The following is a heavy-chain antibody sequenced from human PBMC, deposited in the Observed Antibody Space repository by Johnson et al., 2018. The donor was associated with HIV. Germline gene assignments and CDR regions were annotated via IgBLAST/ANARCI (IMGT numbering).Heavy chain of an antibody. CDR1: GFTFSSYA. J-gene: IGHJ3*02. Sequence: QVQLVESGGGLVQPGGSLRLSCAASGFTFSSYAMHWVRQAPGKGLEWVAVISYDGSNKYYSDSVKGRFTISRDNAKNSLYLQMNSLRAEDTAVYYCARDAHRTDDAFDIWGQGTMVTVSS. CDR2: ISYDGSNK. CDR3: ARDAHRTDDAFDI. D-gene: IGHD1-14*01. V-gene: IGHV3-30-3*01.